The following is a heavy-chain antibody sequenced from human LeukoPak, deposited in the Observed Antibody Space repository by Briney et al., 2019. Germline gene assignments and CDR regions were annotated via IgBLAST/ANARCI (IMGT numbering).Heavy chain of an antibody. J-gene: IGHJ6*03. CDR2: ISSSGSTI. V-gene: IGHV3-11*01. Sequence: SGGSLRLSCAASGFTFSHYYMSWIRQAPGKGLEWVSYISSSGSTIYYADSVKGRFTISRDNAKNSLYLQMNSLRAEDTAVYYCAKGGGYVTYYYMDVWGKGTTVTVSS. CDR1: GFTFSHYY. CDR3: AKGGGYVTYYYMDV. D-gene: IGHD5-12*01.